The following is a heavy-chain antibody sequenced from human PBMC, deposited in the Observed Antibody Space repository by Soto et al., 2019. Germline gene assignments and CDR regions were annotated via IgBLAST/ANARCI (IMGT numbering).Heavy chain of an antibody. Sequence: GGSLRLYCAACGFMFSGSAMYWDHQAPGKGLEWVSSITGSSASTYYADSVKGRFTIPRDNSKNTLYLQMNSLRAEDTAVYYCAKLPVMATIRGDWFDPWGQGTLVTVSS. D-gene: IGHD5-12*01. CDR1: GFMFSGSA. J-gene: IGHJ5*02. CDR2: ITGSSAST. V-gene: IGHV3-23*01. CDR3: AKLPVMATIRGDWFDP.